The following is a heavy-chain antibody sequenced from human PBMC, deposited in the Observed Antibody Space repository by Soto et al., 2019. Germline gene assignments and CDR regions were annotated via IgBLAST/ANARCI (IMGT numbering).Heavy chain of an antibody. D-gene: IGHD6-13*01. CDR3: ARLPYSSSWYYNWFDP. J-gene: IGHJ5*02. CDR2: IYPGDSDT. Sequence: QSLKISCKGSGYSFTSYWIGWVRQMPGKGLEWMGIIYPGDSDTRYSPSFQGQVTISADKSISTAYLQWSSLKASDTAMYYCARLPYSSSWYYNWFDPWGQGTRVTVSS. CDR1: GYSFTSYW. V-gene: IGHV5-51*01.